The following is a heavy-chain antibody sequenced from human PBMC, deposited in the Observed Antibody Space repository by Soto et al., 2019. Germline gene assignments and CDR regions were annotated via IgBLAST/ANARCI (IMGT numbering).Heavy chain of an antibody. CDR2: VNPSGHT. V-gene: IGHV1-46*01. Sequence: QVQLVQSGAEVKKPGASVKVSCKASGDTFTDYYIHWVRQAPGQGLEWMGTVNPSGHTTYAQHFLGRVTMTRDTSTSTLYMELTSLTSEDTAVYYFARGGHVVVVTAALDYWGQGTLVTVSS. J-gene: IGHJ4*02. CDR3: ARGGHVVVVTAALDY. D-gene: IGHD2-21*02. CDR1: GDTFTDYY.